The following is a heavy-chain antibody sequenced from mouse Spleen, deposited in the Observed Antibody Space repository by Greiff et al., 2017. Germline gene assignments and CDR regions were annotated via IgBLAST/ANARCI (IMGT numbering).Heavy chain of an antibody. CDR2: IDPENGDT. Sequence: VQLQQSGAELVRPGASVKLSCTASGFNIKDDYMHWVKQRPEQGLEWIGWIDPENGDTEYASKFQGKATITADTSSNTAYLQLSSLTSEDTAVYYCTTNVYGNYRAMDYWGQGTSVTVSS. CDR3: TTNVYGNYRAMDY. D-gene: IGHD2-1*01. CDR1: GFNIKDDY. J-gene: IGHJ4*01. V-gene: IGHV14-4*01.